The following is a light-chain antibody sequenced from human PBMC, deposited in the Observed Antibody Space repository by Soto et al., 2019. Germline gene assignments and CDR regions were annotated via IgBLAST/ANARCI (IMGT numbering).Light chain of an antibody. CDR3: QQRSNWPPRIT. V-gene: IGKV3-11*01. CDR2: DAS. Sequence: EIVLTQSPATLSLSPGERATLSCRASQSVSSYLAWYQQKPGQAPRLLIYDASNRATGIPARFSGSGSGTDFTLTISSLEPEDFAVYYCQQRSNWPPRITFRPGTQVDIK. J-gene: IGKJ3*01. CDR1: QSVSSY.